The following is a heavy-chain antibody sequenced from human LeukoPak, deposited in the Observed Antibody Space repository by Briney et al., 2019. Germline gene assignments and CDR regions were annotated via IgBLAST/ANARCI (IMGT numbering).Heavy chain of an antibody. Sequence: GGSLRLSCAASGFTLSSYAMSWVRQAPGKGLEWVSAISDSGNTYHADSVKGRFTISRDSSKNTLFLQMNRLRPEDAAVYYCAKAPVTTCRGAYCYPFDYWGQGTLVTVTS. CDR1: GFTLSSYA. V-gene: IGHV3-23*01. J-gene: IGHJ4*02. CDR3: AKAPVTTCRGAYCYPFDY. D-gene: IGHD2-21*01. CDR2: ISDSGNT.